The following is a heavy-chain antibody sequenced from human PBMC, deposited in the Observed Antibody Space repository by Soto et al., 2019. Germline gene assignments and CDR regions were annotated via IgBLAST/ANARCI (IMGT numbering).Heavy chain of an antibody. CDR1: GFTFSSYG. D-gene: IGHD6-19*01. V-gene: IGHV3-30*03. CDR3: APLTGPSVY. J-gene: IGHJ4*02. CDR2: ISYGGSNK. Sequence: PGGSLRLSCAASGFTFSSYGMHWVRQAPGKGLEWVAVISYGGSNKYYADSVKGRFTISRDNSKNTLYLQMNSLRAEDTAVYYCAPLTGPSVYWGQGTLVTVSS.